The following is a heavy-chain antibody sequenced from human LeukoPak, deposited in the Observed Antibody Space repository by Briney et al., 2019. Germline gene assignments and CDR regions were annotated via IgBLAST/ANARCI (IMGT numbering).Heavy chain of an antibody. V-gene: IGHV4-4*07. CDR1: GGSISSYY. Sequence: SETLSLTCTVSGGSISSYYRSWIRQPAGKGLEWIGRIYTSGSTNYNPSLKSRVTMSVDTSKIQFSLKLSSVTAADTAVYYCARDRAGDYYDSSGYVDIWGQGTMVTVSS. CDR3: ARDRAGDYYDSSGYVDI. J-gene: IGHJ3*02. CDR2: IYTSGST. D-gene: IGHD3-22*01.